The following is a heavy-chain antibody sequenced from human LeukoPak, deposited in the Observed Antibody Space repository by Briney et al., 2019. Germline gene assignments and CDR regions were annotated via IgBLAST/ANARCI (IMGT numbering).Heavy chain of an antibody. Sequence: GGSLRLSCEVSGFPFTLFNMNWVRQAPGGGLEWLSYISSSTNTIYYADSVKGRCTTSRDTAKNSLYLQMNSLRAEDTAVYYCATIKWELAYWGEGTLVTVSS. J-gene: IGHJ4*02. CDR3: ATIKWELAY. CDR1: GFPFTLFN. V-gene: IGHV3-48*04. CDR2: ISSSTNTI. D-gene: IGHD1-26*01.